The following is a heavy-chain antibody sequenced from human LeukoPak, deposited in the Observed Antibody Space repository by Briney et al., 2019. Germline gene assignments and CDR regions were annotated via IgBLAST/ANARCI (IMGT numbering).Heavy chain of an antibody. J-gene: IGHJ6*03. CDR1: GGSFSGYY. CDR3: ASGQYSSSWDRRGVYYYYMDV. Sequence: SETLSLTCAVYGGSFSGYYWSWIRQPPGKGLEWIGEINHSGSTNYNPSLKSRVTISVDTSKNQFSLKLSSVTAADTAVYYCASGQYSSSWDRRGVYYYYMDVWGKGTTVTVSS. D-gene: IGHD6-13*01. V-gene: IGHV4-34*01. CDR2: INHSGST.